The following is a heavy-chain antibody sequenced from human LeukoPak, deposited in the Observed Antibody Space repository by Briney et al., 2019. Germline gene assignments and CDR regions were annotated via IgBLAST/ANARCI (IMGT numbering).Heavy chain of an antibody. V-gene: IGHV1-2*02. CDR2: INPNSGGT. Sequence: GASVKVSCKASGYTFTGYYMHWVRQAPGQGLEWMGWINPNSGGTNYAQKFQGRVTMTRDTSISTAYMELSRLRSDDTAVYYCARTPLGTTGTTSWFDPWGQGTLVTVSS. CDR3: ARTPLGTTGTTSWFDP. J-gene: IGHJ5*02. CDR1: GYTFTGYY. D-gene: IGHD1-1*01.